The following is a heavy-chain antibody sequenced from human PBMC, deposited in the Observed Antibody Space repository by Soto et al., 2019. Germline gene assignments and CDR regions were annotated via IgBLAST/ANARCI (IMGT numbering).Heavy chain of an antibody. D-gene: IGHD5-12*01. CDR3: ARGYENYFDY. J-gene: IGHJ4*02. V-gene: IGHV4-30-2*01. CDR2: IYHSGST. CDR1: GGSISSGGYS. Sequence: QLQLQESGPGLVKPSQTLSLTCAVSGGSISSGGYSWSWIRQPPGKGLEWIGYIYHSGSTYYNPSIQSRVTISVDRSKNQFSLKLSSVTAADTAVYYCARGYENYFDYWGQGTLVTVSS.